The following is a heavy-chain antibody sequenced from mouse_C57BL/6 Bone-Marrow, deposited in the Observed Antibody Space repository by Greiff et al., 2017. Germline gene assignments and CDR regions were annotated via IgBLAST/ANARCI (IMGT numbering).Heavy chain of an antibody. CDR1: GYTFTSYW. CDR2: IYPSDSET. V-gene: IGHV1-61*01. J-gene: IGHJ3*01. Sequence: VQLHQSGAELVRPGSSVTLSCKASGYTFTSYWMGWVKQRPGQGLEWIGNIYPSDSETHYNQKFKDKAKLTVDQSSSTAYMPLSSLTSEDSAVYYGARYGTAWVAYWGQGTLVTVSA. D-gene: IGHD2-1*01. CDR3: ARYGTAWVAY.